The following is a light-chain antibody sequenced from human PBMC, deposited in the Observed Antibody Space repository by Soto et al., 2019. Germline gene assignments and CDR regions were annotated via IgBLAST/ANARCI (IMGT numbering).Light chain of an antibody. Sequence: VMTQSPATLSVSPGESAALSCRASQSVSTNLAWYQPKPGQPPRLLIYFASTRATAVPARFTAVGSGTEFTLTISSLQSDDVAVDYCQQYDKWPRTFGQGTKVDIK. V-gene: IGKV3-15*01. CDR3: QQYDKWPRT. J-gene: IGKJ1*01. CDR2: FAS. CDR1: QSVSTN.